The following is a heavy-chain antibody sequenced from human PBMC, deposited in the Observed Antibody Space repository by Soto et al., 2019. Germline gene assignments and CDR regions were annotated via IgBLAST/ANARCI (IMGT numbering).Heavy chain of an antibody. CDR2: IYPGDSDT. CDR3: ARRSLTMPRTVNYIDV. V-gene: IGHV5-51*01. CDR1: GYSFTSYW. Sequence: EPLKLFCKGSGYSFTSYWIGWVRQMPGKGLELIGIIYPGDSDTRYSPSFQGQVTISADNSISTAYLQWSSLKASDTAMYYCARRSLTMPRTVNYIDVRGQGATVTGSS. J-gene: IGHJ6*02. D-gene: IGHD3-10*01.